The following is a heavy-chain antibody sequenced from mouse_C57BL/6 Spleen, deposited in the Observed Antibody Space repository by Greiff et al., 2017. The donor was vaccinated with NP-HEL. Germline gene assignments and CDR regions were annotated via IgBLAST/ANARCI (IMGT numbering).Heavy chain of an antibody. J-gene: IGHJ4*01. D-gene: IGHD2-4*01. V-gene: IGHV5-17*01. Sequence: DVHLVESGGGLVKPGGSLKLSCAASGFTFSDYGMHWVRQAPEKGLEWVAYISSGSSTIYYADTVKGRFTISRDNAKNTLFLQMTSLRSEDTAMYYCARRNYDYDVGGAMDYWGQGTSVTVSS. CDR3: ARRNYDYDVGGAMDY. CDR1: GFTFSDYG. CDR2: ISSGSSTI.